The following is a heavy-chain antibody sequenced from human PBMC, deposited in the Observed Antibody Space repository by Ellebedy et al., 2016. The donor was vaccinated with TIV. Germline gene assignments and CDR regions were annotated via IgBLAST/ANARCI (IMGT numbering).Heavy chain of an antibody. V-gene: IGHV3-7*01. CDR1: GFTFSYYW. CDR3: ARDRTASDFALFDY. CDR2: IKQDGSER. D-gene: IGHD5-18*01. Sequence: GGSLRLXCAASGFTFSYYWMSWVRQAPGKGLEWVANIKQDGSERYYVDSVKGRFTISRDNAKNSLYLQMNSLRAEDTAVYYCARDRTASDFALFDYWGQGTLVTVSS. J-gene: IGHJ4*02.